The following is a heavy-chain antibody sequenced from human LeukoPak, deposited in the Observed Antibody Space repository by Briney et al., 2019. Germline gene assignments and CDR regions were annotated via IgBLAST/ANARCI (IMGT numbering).Heavy chain of an antibody. CDR1: GFTFSSYA. J-gene: IGHJ4*02. D-gene: IGHD6-19*01. CDR3: ARALSSGRLDY. V-gene: IGHV3-30-3*01. Sequence: PGRSLRLSCAASGFTFSSYAMHWVRQAPGKGLEWVAVISYDGSNKYYADSVKGRFTISRDNSKNTLYLQVNSLRAEDTAVYYCARALSSGRLDYWGQGTLVTVSS. CDR2: ISYDGSNK.